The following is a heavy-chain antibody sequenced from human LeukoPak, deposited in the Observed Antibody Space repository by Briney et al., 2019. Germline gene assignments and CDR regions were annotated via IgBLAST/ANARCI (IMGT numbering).Heavy chain of an antibody. Sequence: SVKVSCKASGGTFSSYAISWVRQAPGQGLEWMGRIIPILGIANYAQKFQGRVTITADKSTSTAYMELSSLRSEDTAVYYCARDPVQNSGSYPGYWGQGTLVTVSS. CDR3: ARDPVQNSGSYPGY. J-gene: IGHJ4*02. D-gene: IGHD1-26*01. CDR1: GGTFSSYA. CDR2: IIPILGIA. V-gene: IGHV1-69*04.